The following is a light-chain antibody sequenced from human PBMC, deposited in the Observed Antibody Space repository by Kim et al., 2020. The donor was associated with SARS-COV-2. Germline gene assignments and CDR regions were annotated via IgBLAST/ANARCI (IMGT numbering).Light chain of an antibody. CDR2: EAS. CDR3: QQTHSFPLT. J-gene: IGKJ4*01. V-gene: IGKV1D-12*01. Sequence: ASVGDRVTITWRASQDISSWLGWYQQKPGKAPKVLIYEASNLQSGVPSRFSGSGSGTDFTLTINSLQPEEFATYYCQQTHSFPLTFGGGTKVDIK. CDR1: QDISSW.